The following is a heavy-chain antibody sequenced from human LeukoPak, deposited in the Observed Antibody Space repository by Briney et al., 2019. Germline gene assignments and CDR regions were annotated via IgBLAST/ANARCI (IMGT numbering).Heavy chain of an antibody. CDR3: ARDLVTVTKGFDI. J-gene: IGHJ3*02. Sequence: PSDTLSLTCAVSDDSFSSHYWTWIRQPPGKGLEWIRYISYIGSTNYNPSLKSRVTISIDTSKNEFSLKLTSVTAADTAVYYCARDLVTVTKGFDIWGQGTMVTVSS. V-gene: IGHV4-59*11. CDR2: ISYIGST. D-gene: IGHD4-17*01. CDR1: DDSFSSHY.